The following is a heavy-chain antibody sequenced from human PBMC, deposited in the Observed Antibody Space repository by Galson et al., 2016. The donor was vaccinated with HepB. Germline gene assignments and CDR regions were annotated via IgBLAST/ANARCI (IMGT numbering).Heavy chain of an antibody. V-gene: IGHV1-3*04. Sequence: SVKVSCKASGYTFTAYAIHWVRQAPGQRLEWMAWINTAKVDTRYSQKLQGRVTLTRDTAATTASMELSSLRSEDTAVYYCARRLVGSYGNAFDIWGQGTLVTVSS. CDR2: INTAKVDT. CDR1: GYTFTAYA. J-gene: IGHJ3*02. CDR3: ARRLVGSYGNAFDI. D-gene: IGHD2-8*02.